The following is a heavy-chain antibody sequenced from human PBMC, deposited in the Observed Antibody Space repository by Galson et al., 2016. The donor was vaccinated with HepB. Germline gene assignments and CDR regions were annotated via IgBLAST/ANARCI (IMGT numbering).Heavy chain of an antibody. CDR3: ASHRPYRSSSFKYYYYGMDV. D-gene: IGHD6-13*01. CDR2: ISAHNGDT. CDR1: GYTFTSYG. J-gene: IGHJ6*02. Sequence: SVKVSCKASGYTFTSYGISWVRQAPGQGLEWMGWISAHNGDTDYAQKLQGRVTMTTDTSTRTAHMELRSLRPDDTAVYYCASHRPYRSSSFKYYYYGMDVWGQGTTVTVSS. V-gene: IGHV1-18*01.